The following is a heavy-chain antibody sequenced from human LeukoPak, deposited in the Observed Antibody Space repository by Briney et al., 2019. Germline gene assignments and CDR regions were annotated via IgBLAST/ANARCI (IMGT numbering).Heavy chain of an antibody. CDR3: ARGPSGGRYYVGDY. Sequence: PGGSLRLSCAASGFTFSSYALSWVRQAPGKGLEWVSATSGSGGSTYHADSVKGRFTISRDNAKNTLYLQMNSLRAEDTAVYYCARGPSGGRYYVGDYWGQGTLVTVSS. D-gene: IGHD1-26*01. J-gene: IGHJ4*02. CDR1: GFTFSSYA. CDR2: TSGSGGST. V-gene: IGHV3-23*01.